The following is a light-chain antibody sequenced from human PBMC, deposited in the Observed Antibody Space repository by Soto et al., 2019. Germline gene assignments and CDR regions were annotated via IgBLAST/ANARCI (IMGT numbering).Light chain of an antibody. CDR2: AAS. J-gene: IGKJ4*01. Sequence: DIQMTQSPSSLSASVGDRVTITCRASQSISSYLNWYQQKPGKAPKLLIYAASSLQSGVPSRFSGSGSGTDFTLTISSLQPEDFATYYCQHAETFGGGTKVEIK. V-gene: IGKV1-39*01. CDR1: QSISSY. CDR3: QHAET.